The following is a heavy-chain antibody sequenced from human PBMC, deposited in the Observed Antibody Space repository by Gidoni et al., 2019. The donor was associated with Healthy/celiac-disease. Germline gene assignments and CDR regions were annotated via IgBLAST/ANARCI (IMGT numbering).Heavy chain of an antibody. CDR2: TRNKANSYTT. CDR1: GFTFSDHY. D-gene: IGHD2-15*01. V-gene: IGHV3-72*01. Sequence: EVQLVESGGGLVQPGGSLRLSCAASGFTFSDHYMDWVRQAPGKGLEWVGRTRNKANSYTTEYAASVKGRFTISRDDSKNSLYLQMNSLKTEDTAVYYCARTSFEDFAFEIWGQGTMVTVSS. J-gene: IGHJ3*02. CDR3: ARTSFEDFAFEI.